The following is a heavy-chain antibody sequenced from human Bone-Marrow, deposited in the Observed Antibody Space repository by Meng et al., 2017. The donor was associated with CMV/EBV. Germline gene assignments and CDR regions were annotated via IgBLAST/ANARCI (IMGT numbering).Heavy chain of an antibody. CDR2: IKSKTDGGTT. CDR1: GLNYPYCW. V-gene: IGHV3-15*01. D-gene: IGHD3-22*01. J-gene: IGHJ3*02. CDR3: TTGSYDSSGFDI. Sequence: GESLKISCTVAGLNYPYCWMNWVRQCPGKGLEWVGRIKSKTDGGTTDYAAPVKGRFTISRDDSKNTLYLQMNSLKTEDTAVYYCTTGSYDSSGFDIWGQGTMVTVSS.